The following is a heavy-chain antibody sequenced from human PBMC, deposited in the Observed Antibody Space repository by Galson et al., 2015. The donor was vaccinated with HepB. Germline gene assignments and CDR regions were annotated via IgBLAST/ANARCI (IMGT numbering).Heavy chain of an antibody. J-gene: IGHJ4*02. D-gene: IGHD3-10*01. V-gene: IGHV5-51*01. Sequence: QSGAEVKKPGESLKISCKGSGYSFTSYWIGWVRQMPGKGLEWMGIIYPGDSDTRYSPSFQGQVTISADKSISTAYLQWSSLKASDTAMYYCARQGPMVGYWPASDYWGQGTLVTVSS. CDR3: ARQGPMVGYWPASDY. CDR1: GYSFTSYW. CDR2: IYPGDSDT.